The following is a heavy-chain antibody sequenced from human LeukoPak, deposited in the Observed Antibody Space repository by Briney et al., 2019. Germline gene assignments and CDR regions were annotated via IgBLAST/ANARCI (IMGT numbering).Heavy chain of an antibody. CDR1: GYTFTSYY. V-gene: IGHV1-46*01. CDR3: AKDLREWQQLVSGDDY. D-gene: IGHD6-13*01. Sequence: GASVKVSCKASGYTFTSYYMHWVRQAPGQGLEWMGIINPSGGSTSYAQKFQGRVTMTRDTSTSTVYMELSSLRSEDTAVYYCAKDLREWQQLVSGDDYWGQGTLVTVSS. J-gene: IGHJ4*02. CDR2: INPSGGST.